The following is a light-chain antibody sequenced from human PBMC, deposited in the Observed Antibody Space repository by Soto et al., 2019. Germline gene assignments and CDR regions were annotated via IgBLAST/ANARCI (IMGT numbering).Light chain of an antibody. CDR3: LQYNVYPFT. V-gene: IGKV1-5*01. CDR2: EAS. J-gene: IGKJ4*01. CDR1: ESINSW. Sequence: DIQMTQSPSTLSASVGDRVTITCRARESINSWLAWYQQRPGKAPSLLIHEASTLEVGVPSRFSGSASATEFTLTISSLQSDDFAVYFCLQYNVYPFTFGGGTKVEIK.